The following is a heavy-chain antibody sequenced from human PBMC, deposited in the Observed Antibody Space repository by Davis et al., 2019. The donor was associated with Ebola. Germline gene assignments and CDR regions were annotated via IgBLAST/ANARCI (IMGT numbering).Heavy chain of an antibody. CDR2: ISSSSSYI. CDR3: ARTDCSSTSCYPGGDYDY. V-gene: IGHV3-11*06. J-gene: IGHJ4*02. CDR1: GFTFSDYY. D-gene: IGHD2-2*01. Sequence: GESLKISCAASGFTFSDYYMSWIRQAPGKGLEWVSSISSSSSYIYYADSVKGRFTISRDNAKNSLYLQMNSLRAEDTAVYYCARTDCSSTSCYPGGDYDYWGQGTLVTVSS.